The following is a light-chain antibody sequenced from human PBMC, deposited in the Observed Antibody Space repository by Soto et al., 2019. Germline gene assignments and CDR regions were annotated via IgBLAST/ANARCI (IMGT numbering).Light chain of an antibody. V-gene: IGKV3-15*01. Sequence: EIVMTQSPATLSVSPGERATLSCRASESISSNLAWYQQKPGQTPRLLIYGASTRATDIPARFSGSGSGTEFTLTISSLQSEDFAVYYCQQYNSWPPMYTFGQGTNLEIK. CDR2: GAS. CDR1: ESISSN. J-gene: IGKJ2*01. CDR3: QQYNSWPPMYT.